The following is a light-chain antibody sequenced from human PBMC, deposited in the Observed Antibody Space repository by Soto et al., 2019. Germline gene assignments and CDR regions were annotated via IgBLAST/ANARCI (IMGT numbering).Light chain of an antibody. CDR3: QQYNSYSVT. V-gene: IGKV1-5*03. J-gene: IGKJ2*01. CDR1: QSISSW. Sequence: DIQVTQSPSTLSASVGDRVTITCRASQSISSWLAWYQQKPGKAPKLLIYKASSLESGVPSRFSGSGSGTEFTLTISSLQPDDFATYYCQQYNSYSVTFGQGTKVDIK. CDR2: KAS.